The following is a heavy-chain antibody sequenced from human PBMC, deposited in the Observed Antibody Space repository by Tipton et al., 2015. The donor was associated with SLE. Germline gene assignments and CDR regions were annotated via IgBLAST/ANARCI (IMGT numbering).Heavy chain of an antibody. D-gene: IGHD6-19*01. CDR1: GGSISSYY. CDR3: ARDRVAVATYYGMDV. J-gene: IGHJ6*02. CDR2: IYTSGST. V-gene: IGHV4-4*07. Sequence: TLSLTCTVSGGSISSYYWSWIRQPAGKGLEWIGRIYTSGSTNYNPPLKSRVTISVDTSKNQFSLKLSSVTAADTAVYYCARDRVAVATYYGMDVWGQGTTVTVSS.